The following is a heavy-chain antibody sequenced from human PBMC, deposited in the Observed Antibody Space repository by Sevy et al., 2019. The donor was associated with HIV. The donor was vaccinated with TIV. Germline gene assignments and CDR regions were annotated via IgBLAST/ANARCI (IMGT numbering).Heavy chain of an antibody. D-gene: IGHD2-21*02. CDR1: GFTFTLYA. Sequence: GGSLRLSCAASGFTFTLYAIHWVRQAPGKGLEWVALISYSGTNKYYADSVKGRFTISRDDSKNPAYLQMNNLRTDDTAVYYCAGVAIEYCTDDCYHRFDYWGQGTQVTVSS. J-gene: IGHJ4*02. CDR3: AGVAIEYCTDDCYHRFDY. V-gene: IGHV3-30-3*01. CDR2: ISYSGTNK.